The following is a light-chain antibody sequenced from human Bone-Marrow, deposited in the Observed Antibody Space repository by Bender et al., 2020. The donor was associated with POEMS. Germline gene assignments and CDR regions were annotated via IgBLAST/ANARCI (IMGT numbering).Light chain of an antibody. J-gene: IGLJ2*01. CDR3: SSFAGSNHLIDIL. V-gene: IGLV1-36*01. CDR2: SSH. CDR1: SSNIGAHA. Sequence: QSVLTQPPSVSEAPGQRVTISCSGGSSNIGAHAVNWYQHLPGTAPKLLIYSSHRRPSEVPDRFSGSRSGTSASLAISGLQSEDEADYYCSSFAGSNHLIDILFGGGTKLTVL.